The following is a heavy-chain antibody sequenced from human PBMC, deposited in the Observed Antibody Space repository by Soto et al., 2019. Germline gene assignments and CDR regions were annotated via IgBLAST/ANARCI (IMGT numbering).Heavy chain of an antibody. J-gene: IGHJ3*02. CDR3: ARLRRDGQTGYAFDI. V-gene: IGHV4-39*01. D-gene: IGHD7-27*01. CDR1: GGSISSGNYY. CDR2: IYKSGST. Sequence: SETLSLTCTVSGGSISSGNYYWGWIRQPPGEGLEWIGNIYKSGSTDYNPSLKSRVTISVDTSKNQFSLKLSSVTAADTVMYYCARLRRDGQTGYAFDIWGRGTMVTVSS.